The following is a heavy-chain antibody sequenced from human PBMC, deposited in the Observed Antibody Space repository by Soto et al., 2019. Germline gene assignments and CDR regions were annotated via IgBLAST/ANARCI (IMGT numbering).Heavy chain of an antibody. J-gene: IGHJ6*02. D-gene: IGHD6-13*01. CDR1: GFTFSSYG. CDR3: AKEDSSSWYSFGSNYYYYGMDV. CDR2: ISYDGSNK. V-gene: IGHV3-30*18. Sequence: QVQLVESGGGVVQPGRSLRLSCAASGFTFSSYGMHWVRQAPGKGLEWVAVISYDGSNKYYADSVKGRFTISRDNSKTTLYLQMNSLRAEDTAVYYCAKEDSSSWYSFGSNYYYYGMDVWGQGTTVTVSS.